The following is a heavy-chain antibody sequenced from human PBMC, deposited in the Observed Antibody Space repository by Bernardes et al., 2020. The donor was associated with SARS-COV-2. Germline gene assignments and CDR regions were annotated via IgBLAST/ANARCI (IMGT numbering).Heavy chain of an antibody. CDR2: INHSGST. V-gene: IGHV4-34*01. J-gene: IGHJ6*02. Sequence: SKTLSVTCAVYGGSFSGYYWSWIRQPPGKGLEWIGEINHSGSTNYNPSLKSRVTISVDTSKNQFSLKLSSVTAADTAVYYCARSIVVVPAAIGADYYYYYGMDVWGQGTTVTVSS. D-gene: IGHD2-2*01. CDR1: GGSFSGYY. CDR3: ARSIVVVPAAIGADYYYYYGMDV.